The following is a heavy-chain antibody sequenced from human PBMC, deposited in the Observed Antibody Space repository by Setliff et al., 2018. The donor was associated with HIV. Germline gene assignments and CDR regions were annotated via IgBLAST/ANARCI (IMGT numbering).Heavy chain of an antibody. Sequence: PGGSLRLSCAASGFSFSSYWMNWVRQVPGKGLEWVANINQDGSEKKYVDSMKGRLTISRDNAKNSLYLQMTSLRAEDTALYFCARDPRTDSSYAWFDSWGQGTLVTVSS. V-gene: IGHV3-7*03. D-gene: IGHD6-6*01. J-gene: IGHJ5*01. CDR3: ARDPRTDSSYAWFDS. CDR2: INQDGSEK. CDR1: GFSFSSYW.